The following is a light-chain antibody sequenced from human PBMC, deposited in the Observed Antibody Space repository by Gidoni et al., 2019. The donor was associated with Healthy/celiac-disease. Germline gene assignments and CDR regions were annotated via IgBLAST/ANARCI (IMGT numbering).Light chain of an antibody. CDR1: PSVSSY. CDR3: PQRSNWPSIT. CDR2: AAS. Sequence: EIVLTQSPATRSLSPGEIATLSCRASPSVSSYFACYPQKPGQAPRLLIYAASNRATGIPARFSRSASATDFPLTISILEPEDFAVYYCPQRSNWPSITFGQVTRLEIK. J-gene: IGKJ5*01. V-gene: IGKV3-11*01.